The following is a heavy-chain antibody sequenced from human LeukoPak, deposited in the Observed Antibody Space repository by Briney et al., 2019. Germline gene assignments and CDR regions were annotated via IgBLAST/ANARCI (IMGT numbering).Heavy chain of an antibody. D-gene: IGHD6-6*01. Sequence: GSLRLSCAASGFTFSSYEMNWVRQAPGKGLEWVSYISSSGSTIYYADSVKGRFTISRDNAKNSLYLQMNSLRAEDTAVYYCARDSRPNSSPSRKDFDYWGQGTLVTVSS. CDR2: ISSSGSTI. CDR1: GFTFSSYE. CDR3: ARDSRPNSSPSRKDFDY. V-gene: IGHV3-48*03. J-gene: IGHJ4*02.